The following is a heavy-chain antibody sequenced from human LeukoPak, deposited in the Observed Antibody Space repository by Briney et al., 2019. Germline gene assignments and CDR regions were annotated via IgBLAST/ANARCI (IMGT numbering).Heavy chain of an antibody. J-gene: IGHJ4*02. D-gene: IGHD2-2*01. CDR1: GGSISRYY. CDR2: IYYSGST. V-gene: IGHV4-59*01. Sequence: SGTLSLTCTVSGGSISRYYWSWIRQPPGKGLEWIGYIYYSGSTNYNPSLKSRVTISVDTSKNQFSLKLSSVTAADTAVYYCARGINPDCSSTSCRPYYFDYWGQGTLVTVSS. CDR3: ARGINPDCSSTSCRPYYFDY.